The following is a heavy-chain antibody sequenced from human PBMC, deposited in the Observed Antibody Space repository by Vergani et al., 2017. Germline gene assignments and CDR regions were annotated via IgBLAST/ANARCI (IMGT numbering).Heavy chain of an antibody. J-gene: IGHJ3*01. CDR2: IYTSGAT. V-gene: IGHV4-61*02. CDR1: GGSFSTGGQS. Sequence: QVQLQESGPGLVKPSQTLSLTCTVSGGSFSTGGQSWTWLRQSAGKGLEWIGRIYTSGATNYNPSRRSRAIMSVDASKNQLSLKLTSVTAADTAVDYCARDGGEYDKDALDVWGQGTKVTVTS. D-gene: IGHD2-21*01. CDR3: ARDGGEYDKDALDV.